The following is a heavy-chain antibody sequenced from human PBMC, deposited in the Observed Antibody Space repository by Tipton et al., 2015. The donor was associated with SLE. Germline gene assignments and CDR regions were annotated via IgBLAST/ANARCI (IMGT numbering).Heavy chain of an antibody. Sequence: TLSLTCTVSGGSISNYYWSWIRQPPGKGLECIGYIYYSGSTNYNPSLKSRVTISVDTSKNQFSLKLSSVTAADTAVYYCARDLSGSYYVPYYYGMDVWGQGTTVTVSS. CDR3: ARDLSGSYYVPYYYGMDV. V-gene: IGHV4-59*01. J-gene: IGHJ6*02. D-gene: IGHD1-26*01. CDR1: GGSISNYY. CDR2: IYYSGST.